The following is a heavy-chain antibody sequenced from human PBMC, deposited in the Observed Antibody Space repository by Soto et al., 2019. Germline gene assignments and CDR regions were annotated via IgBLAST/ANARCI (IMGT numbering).Heavy chain of an antibody. J-gene: IGHJ4*02. Sequence: EVQLLESGGGLSQPGGSLRLSCAASGFTFSSYGMNWVRQVPGKGLEWVSGISGSGGNTYYSDSVKGRFTISRDDFKNTMFLQMGSLRVEDTAVYYCARGLRDFDWRLPFGYWGQGTLVTVSS. V-gene: IGHV3-23*01. CDR2: ISGSGGNT. D-gene: IGHD3-9*01. CDR1: GFTFSSYG. CDR3: ARGLRDFDWRLPFGY.